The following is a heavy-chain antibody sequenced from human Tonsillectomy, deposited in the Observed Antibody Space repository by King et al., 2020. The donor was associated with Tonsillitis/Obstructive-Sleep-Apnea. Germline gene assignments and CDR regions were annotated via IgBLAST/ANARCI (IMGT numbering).Heavy chain of an antibody. Sequence: VQLVESGGGVVQPGGSLILSCAASVFTLYDYTMHWVRQAPGKGLEGVSLISCYGGRTYYADFLKARFTISKDNSKNLLYLQMNSLRTEDTALYYCAKDIAPLGVAGTYLDYWGQGTLVTVTS. CDR3: AKDIAPLGVAGTYLDY. V-gene: IGHV3-43*01. D-gene: IGHD6-19*01. CDR2: ISCYGGRT. CDR1: VFTLYDYT. J-gene: IGHJ4*02.